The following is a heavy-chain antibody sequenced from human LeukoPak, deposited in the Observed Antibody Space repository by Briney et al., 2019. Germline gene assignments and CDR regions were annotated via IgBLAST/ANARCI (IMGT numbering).Heavy chain of an antibody. D-gene: IGHD3-10*01. J-gene: IGHJ4*02. CDR3: ASDKGSYFDY. Sequence: PGGSLRLSCAASGFTFSTYVMHWVRQAPGKGLEWVAVISYDGSNKYYADSVKGRFTISKDNSKNMLYLQMNSLRVEDTAVYYCASDKGSYFDYWGQGTLVTVSS. CDR1: GFTFSTYV. CDR2: ISYDGSNK. V-gene: IGHV3-30-3*01.